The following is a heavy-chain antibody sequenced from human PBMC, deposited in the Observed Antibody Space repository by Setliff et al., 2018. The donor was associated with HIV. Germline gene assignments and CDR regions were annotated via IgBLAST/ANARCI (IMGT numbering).Heavy chain of an antibody. CDR1: GYTFTGYH. V-gene: IGHV1-2*02. Sequence: ASVQVSCKASGYTFTGYHMHWVRQAPGQGLEWMGWINPHSGGTKYAQKFQGRVTMTRDTSISAAYMELSRLRSDDTAVYYCARVDCSSTRCYAFDIWGQGTMVTVS. J-gene: IGHJ3*02. D-gene: IGHD2-2*01. CDR2: INPHSGGT. CDR3: ARVDCSSTRCYAFDI.